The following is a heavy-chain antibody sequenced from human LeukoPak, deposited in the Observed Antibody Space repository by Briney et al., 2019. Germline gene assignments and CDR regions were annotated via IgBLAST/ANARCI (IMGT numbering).Heavy chain of an antibody. D-gene: IGHD3-10*01. CDR1: GGSISSYY. J-gene: IGHJ4*02. Sequence: KPSETLSLTCIVSGGSISSYYWSWIQQPPGKGLEWIGYIYYSGSTNYNPSLKSRVTISVDTSKNQFSLKLSSVTAADTAVYYCARGRRGYFDYWGQGTLVTVSS. V-gene: IGHV4-59*01. CDR2: IYYSGST. CDR3: ARGRRGYFDY.